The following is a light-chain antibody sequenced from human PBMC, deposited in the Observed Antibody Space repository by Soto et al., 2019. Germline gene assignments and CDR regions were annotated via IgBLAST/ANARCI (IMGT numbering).Light chain of an antibody. CDR1: QSISSW. V-gene: IGKV1-5*03. Sequence: DIQMTQSPSTLSASVGDRVTITCRASQSISSWLAWYQQKPGKAPKLLIYKASSLESGVPSRFSGSGSGTEFNLTISSLQPDDFATYYCQQYNSYSGFTFGPGTKVDIK. CDR2: KAS. CDR3: QQYNSYSGFT. J-gene: IGKJ3*01.